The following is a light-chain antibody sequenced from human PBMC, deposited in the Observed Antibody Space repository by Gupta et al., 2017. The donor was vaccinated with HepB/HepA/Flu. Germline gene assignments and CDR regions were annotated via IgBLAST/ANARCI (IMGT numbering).Light chain of an antibody. CDR2: RTN. V-gene: IGLV8-61*01. J-gene: IGLJ2*01. Sequence: QPVVTPAPSFSVSPGGTVTLTCGLSSGSVSTSYYSSWYKQNPAQTPRTRCYRTNTRSSGVPGRVTASVLGNTAALPVTEAEVHERSAEDCAPSLSRGMGIFGGGTKLTVL. CDR1: SGSVSTSYY. CDR3: APSLSRGMGI.